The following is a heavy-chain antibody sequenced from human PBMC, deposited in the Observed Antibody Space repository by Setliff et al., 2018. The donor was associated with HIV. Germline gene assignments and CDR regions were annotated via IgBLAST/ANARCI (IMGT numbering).Heavy chain of an antibody. CDR2: IIPIFGTA. V-gene: IGHV1-69*05. CDR1: GGTFSSYA. CDR3: ARVRSGSYGGRAYFDY. D-gene: IGHD1-26*01. Sequence: GASVKVSCKASGGTFSSYAISWVRQAPGQGLEWMGGIIPIFGTANYAQKFQGRVTITTDESTGTAYMELSSLRSEDTAVYYCARVRSGSYGGRAYFDYWGQGTLVTVSS. J-gene: IGHJ4*02.